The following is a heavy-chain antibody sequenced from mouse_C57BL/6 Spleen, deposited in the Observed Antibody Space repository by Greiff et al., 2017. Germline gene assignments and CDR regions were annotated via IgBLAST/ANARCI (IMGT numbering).Heavy chain of an antibody. CDR1: GYTFTVYN. D-gene: IGHD4-1*01. Sequence: VQLQQSGPELVKPGASVKMSCKASGYTFTVYNMHWVKQSHGKSLEWIGYINPNNGGTSYNQKFKGKATLTVNKSSSTAYMELRSLTSEDSAVYDCASKSSNWAWYFDVWGTGTTVTVSS. V-gene: IGHV1-22*01. J-gene: IGHJ1*03. CDR2: INPNNGGT. CDR3: ASKSSNWAWYFDV.